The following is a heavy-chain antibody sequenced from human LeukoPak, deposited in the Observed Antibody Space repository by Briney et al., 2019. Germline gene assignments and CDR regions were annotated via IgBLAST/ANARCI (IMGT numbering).Heavy chain of an antibody. D-gene: IGHD4-23*01. J-gene: IGHJ3*01. V-gene: IGHV1-18*01. CDR3: ASRAGNSFHGFDV. CDR1: GGTFSSYA. CDR2: ISAYNGDT. Sequence: ASVKVSCKASGGTFSSYAISWVRQAPGQGLAWMGWISAYNGDTSSAQTIQGRITMTTDTSTNTAYMELRSLSSDDTAVYYCASRAGNSFHGFDVWGQGTLVTVSS.